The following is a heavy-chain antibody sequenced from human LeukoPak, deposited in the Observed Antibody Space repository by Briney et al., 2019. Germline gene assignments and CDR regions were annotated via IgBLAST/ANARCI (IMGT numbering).Heavy chain of an antibody. V-gene: IGHV4-39*02. CDR3: AREGPLRFLEWSFDY. Sequence: SETLSLTCTVSGGSISSSSYYWGWIRQPPGKGLEWIGSIYYSGSTYYNPSLESRVTISVDTSKNQFSLKLSSVTAADTAVYYCAREGPLRFLEWSFDYWGQGTLVTVSS. CDR2: IYYSGST. D-gene: IGHD3-3*01. CDR1: GGSISSSSYY. J-gene: IGHJ4*02.